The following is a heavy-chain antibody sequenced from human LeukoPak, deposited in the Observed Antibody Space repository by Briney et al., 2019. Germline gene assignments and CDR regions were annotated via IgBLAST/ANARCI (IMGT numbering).Heavy chain of an antibody. D-gene: IGHD1-14*01. Sequence: SETLSLTCTVSGGSISSSSYYWGWIRQPPGKGLEWIGSIYYSGSTYYNPSLKSRVTISVDTSKNQFSLKLSSVTAADTAVYYCARQGLGINWFDPWGQGTLVTVSS. CDR1: GGSISSSSYY. CDR2: IYYSGST. CDR3: ARQGLGINWFDP. J-gene: IGHJ5*02. V-gene: IGHV4-39*07.